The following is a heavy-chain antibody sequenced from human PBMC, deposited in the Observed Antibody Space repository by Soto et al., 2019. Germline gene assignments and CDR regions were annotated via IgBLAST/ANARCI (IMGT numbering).Heavy chain of an antibody. V-gene: IGHV3-11*01. CDR1: GFTFSDYY. J-gene: IGHJ6*03. Sequence: GGSLRLSCAASGFTFSDYYMSWIRQAPGKGLEWVSYISSSGSTIYYADSVKGRFTISRDNAKNSPYLQMNSLRAEDTAVYYCARVGWGPIQIYYMDVWGKGTTVTVSS. CDR2: ISSSGSTI. CDR3: ARVGWGPIQIYYMDV. D-gene: IGHD3-16*01.